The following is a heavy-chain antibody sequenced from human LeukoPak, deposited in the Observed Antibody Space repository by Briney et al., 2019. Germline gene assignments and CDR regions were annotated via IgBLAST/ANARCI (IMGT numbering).Heavy chain of an antibody. CDR3: AFFSIAVACTRSLFYY. Sequence: PSQTLSLTSTVSGGSISSSSYYWGWIRQPPGKGLEWIGRIYYSGSTYYNPSLKSRATISVDTTKNQSSLKLSSVTAADTAVYYCAFFSIAVACTRSLFYYWGQGTLVTVSS. D-gene: IGHD6-19*01. CDR2: IYYSGST. J-gene: IGHJ4*02. V-gene: IGHV4-39*01. CDR1: GGSISSSSYY.